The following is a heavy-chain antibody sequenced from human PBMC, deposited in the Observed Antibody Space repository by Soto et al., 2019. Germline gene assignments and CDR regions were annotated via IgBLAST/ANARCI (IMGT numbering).Heavy chain of an antibody. CDR1: GGSISSHS. CDR2: VYSSGST. V-gene: IGHV4-59*08. D-gene: IGHD6-19*01. J-gene: IGHJ4*02. CDR3: SPDSSTGEFDC. Sequence: SETLSLTCSVSGGSISSHSWNWIRQPPGRGLEWIGHVYSSGSTNYNPSLESRVTISVDTSKNQFSLKLTSLTAADTAVYYCSPDSSTGEFDCWGQGTLLTVSS.